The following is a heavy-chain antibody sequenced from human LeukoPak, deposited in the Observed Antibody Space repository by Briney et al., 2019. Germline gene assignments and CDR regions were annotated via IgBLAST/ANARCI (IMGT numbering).Heavy chain of an antibody. CDR3: AKDRYSGYDSGGNWFDP. CDR1: GFTFSSYA. J-gene: IGHJ5*02. CDR2: ISGSGGST. Sequence: GGSLRLSCAASGFTFSSYAMSWVRQAPGKGLEWVSAISGSGGSTYYADSVKGRFTISRDNSKNTLYLQMNSLGAEDTAVYYCAKDRYSGYDSGGNWFDPWGQGTLVTVSS. D-gene: IGHD5-12*01. V-gene: IGHV3-23*01.